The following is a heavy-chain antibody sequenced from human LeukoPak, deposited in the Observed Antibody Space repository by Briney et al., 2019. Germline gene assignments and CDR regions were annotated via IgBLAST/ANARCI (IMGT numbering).Heavy chain of an antibody. D-gene: IGHD5-12*01. CDR2: IYSSGST. J-gene: IGHJ4*02. CDR3: ARSGSGYLRYYFDY. V-gene: IGHV4-39*07. Sequence: PSETLSLTCTVSGGSISSSTYYWGWIRQPPGKGLEWIGSIYSSGSTYYNPSLKSRVTISVDTSKNQFSLKLSSATAADTAVYYCARSGSGYLRYYFDYWGQGTLVTVSS. CDR1: GGSISSSTYY.